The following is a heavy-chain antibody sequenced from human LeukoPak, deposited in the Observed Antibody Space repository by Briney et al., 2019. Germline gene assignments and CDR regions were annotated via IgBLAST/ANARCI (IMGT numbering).Heavy chain of an antibody. V-gene: IGHV4-38-2*01. D-gene: IGHD3-10*01. J-gene: IGHJ4*02. CDR3: ARASGSGPYYPLDY. CDR1: AYSISSGYY. Sequence: SETLSLTCAVSAYSISSGYYWGWIRQPPGKGLEWIGSIYHSGSTYYNPSLNSRVTISLDTSKNQFSLKLRSVTAADTAMYYCARASGSGPYYPLDYWGQGTLVTVSS. CDR2: IYHSGST.